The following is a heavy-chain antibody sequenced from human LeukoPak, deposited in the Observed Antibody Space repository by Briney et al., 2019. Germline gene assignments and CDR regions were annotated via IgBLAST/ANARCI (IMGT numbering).Heavy chain of an antibody. J-gene: IGHJ4*02. CDR2: ISAYNGNT. CDR3: ARTDSSGYYFDY. D-gene: IGHD3-22*01. CDR1: GYTFTSYG. Sequence: GASVTVSFKASGYTFTSYGISWVRQAPGQGLEWMGWISAYNGNTNYSQKLQGRVTMTTDTSTSTAYMELRSLRSDDTAVYYCARTDSSGYYFDYWGQGTLVTVSS. V-gene: IGHV1-18*01.